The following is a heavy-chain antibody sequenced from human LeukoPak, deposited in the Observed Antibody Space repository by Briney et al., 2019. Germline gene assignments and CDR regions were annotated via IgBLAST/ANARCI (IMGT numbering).Heavy chain of an antibody. J-gene: IGHJ3*02. CDR1: GFSVSSNY. D-gene: IGHD7-27*01. Sequence: GGSVSLSCAASGFSVSSNYMRWVRPAPGKGLVGVIVIYSGGSTYYADSVRGRFTISRDNSKNTLSPHMNRLRGEYTAVYYCGREPANWGSNAFDIWGQGTMVTVSS. CDR3: GREPANWGSNAFDI. CDR2: IYSGGST. V-gene: IGHV3-53*01.